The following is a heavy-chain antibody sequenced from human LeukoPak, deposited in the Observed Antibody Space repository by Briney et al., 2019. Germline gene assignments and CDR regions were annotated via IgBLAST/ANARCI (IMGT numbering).Heavy chain of an antibody. CDR2: ISWNSGSI. J-gene: IGHJ3*02. V-gene: IGHV3-9*01. D-gene: IGHD1-26*01. CDR1: GFTFDDYA. Sequence: GGSLRLSCAASGFTFDDYAMHWVRQAPGKGLEWVSGISWNSGSIGYADSVKGRFTISRDNAKNSLYLQMNSLRAEDTALYYCAKVLQSGSKGDQSHAFDIWGQGTMVTVSS. CDR3: AKVLQSGSKGDQSHAFDI.